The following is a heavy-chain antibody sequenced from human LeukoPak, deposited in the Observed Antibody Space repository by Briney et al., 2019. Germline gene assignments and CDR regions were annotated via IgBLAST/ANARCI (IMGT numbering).Heavy chain of an antibody. V-gene: IGHV3-30-3*01. CDR2: ILYDGSNK. CDR1: GFTFSSYA. Sequence: GALRLSCAASGFTFSSYAMHWVRQAPGRGLEWVAVILYDGSNKYYAASVKGRFTISRDNSKNTLYLQMNSLRAEDTAVYYCARDIAPSDYYDSSGYHSPPDYWGQGTLVTVSS. CDR3: ARDIAPSDYYDSSGYHSPPDY. J-gene: IGHJ4*02. D-gene: IGHD3-22*01.